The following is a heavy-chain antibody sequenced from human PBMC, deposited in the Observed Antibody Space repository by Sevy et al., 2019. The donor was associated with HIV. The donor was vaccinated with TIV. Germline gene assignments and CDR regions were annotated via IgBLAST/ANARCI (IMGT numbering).Heavy chain of an antibody. D-gene: IGHD6-13*01. V-gene: IGHV4-61*01. Sequence: SETLSLTCTVSGGSFSSGSSYWSWIRQPPGKGLEWIAYIYYSGSTNYNPSLKSRVTISVDTSKNQFSLMLTSVTAADTAVYYCARGSSSMEGSYYFDYWGQGTLVTVSS. CDR3: ARGSSSMEGSYYFDY. J-gene: IGHJ4*02. CDR2: IYYSGST. CDR1: GGSFSSGSSY.